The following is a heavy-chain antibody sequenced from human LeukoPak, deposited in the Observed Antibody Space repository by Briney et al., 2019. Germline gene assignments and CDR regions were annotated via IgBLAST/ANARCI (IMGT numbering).Heavy chain of an antibody. V-gene: IGHV1-69*05. CDR3: ASLSIDGYNPFDY. Sequence: GASVKVSCKASGGTFCSYAISWVRQAPGQGLEWMGRIIPIFGTANYAQKFQGRVTITTDESTSTAYMELSSLRSEDTAVYYCASLSIDGYNPFDYWGQGTLVTVSS. D-gene: IGHD5-24*01. J-gene: IGHJ4*02. CDR2: IIPIFGTA. CDR1: GGTFCSYA.